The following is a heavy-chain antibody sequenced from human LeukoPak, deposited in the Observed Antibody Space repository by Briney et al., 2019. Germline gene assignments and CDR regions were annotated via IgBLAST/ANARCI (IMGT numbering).Heavy chain of an antibody. Sequence: PGGSLRLSCAASGFTFSSYSMNWVRQAPGKGLEWVSSISTSSSYMYYADSVKGRFTISRDNAKNSLYLQMNSLRAEDTAVYYCARACGGDCYLSDYWGQGTLVTVSS. D-gene: IGHD2-21*02. CDR3: ARACGGDCYLSDY. CDR2: ISTSSSYM. J-gene: IGHJ4*02. CDR1: GFTFSSYS. V-gene: IGHV3-21*01.